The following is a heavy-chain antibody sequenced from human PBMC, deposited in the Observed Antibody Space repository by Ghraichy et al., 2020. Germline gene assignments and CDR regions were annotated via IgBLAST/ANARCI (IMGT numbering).Heavy chain of an antibody. J-gene: IGHJ4*02. V-gene: IGHV1-2*06. D-gene: IGHD3-10*01. CDR1: GYTFTDSS. Sequence: ASVKVSCKASGYTFTDSSIHWVRQAPGQGLEWMGRINPNTGGTNYAQKFQGKFTMTRDSSITTAYMELSGLRSDDTAVYYCARPYASGSYAQGYWGQGTLVTVSS. CDR2: INPNTGGT. CDR3: ARPYASGSYAQGY.